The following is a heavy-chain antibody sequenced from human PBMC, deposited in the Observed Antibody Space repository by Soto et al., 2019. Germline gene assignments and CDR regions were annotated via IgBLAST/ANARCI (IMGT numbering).Heavy chain of an antibody. V-gene: IGHV4-34*01. J-gene: IGHJ5*02. CDR2: INHSGST. CDR3: ARGAVTIDWFDP. CDR1: GGSFSGYY. Sequence: QVQLQQWGAGLLKPSETLSLTCAVYGGSFSGYYWSGIRQPPGKGLEWIGEINHSGSTNYNPSLKSRVTISVDTSKNQFSLKLSSVTAADTAVYYCARGAVTIDWFDPWGQGTLVTVSS. D-gene: IGHD4-4*01.